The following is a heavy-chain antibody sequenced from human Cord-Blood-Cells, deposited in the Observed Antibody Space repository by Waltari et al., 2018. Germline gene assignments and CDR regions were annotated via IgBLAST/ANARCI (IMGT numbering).Heavy chain of an antibody. CDR3: AKEAFDI. CDR1: GFTFSSYG. CDR2: IWYDGSNK. J-gene: IGHJ3*02. Sequence: QVQLVESGGGVVQPGRSLRLSCAASGFTFSSYGMHWVRQAPGKGLGGVAVIWYDGSNKYYADSVKGRFTISRDNSKNTLYLQMNSLRAEDTAMYYCAKEAFDIWGQGTMVTVSS. V-gene: IGHV3-30*18.